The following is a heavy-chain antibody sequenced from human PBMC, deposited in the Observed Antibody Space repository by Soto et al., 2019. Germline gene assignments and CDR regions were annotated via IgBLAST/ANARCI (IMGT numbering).Heavy chain of an antibody. Sequence: ASGKVSCKASDSTFNAYGFLWVRQAPGEGLEWMGWISAYNGNTNHAQKFQDRVTMTTDKSTNTAHMELRSLRSDDTAVYYCGRAANSHGWHWDPPDYWGQGTLVTVSS. J-gene: IGHJ4*02. CDR3: GRAANSHGWHWDPPDY. V-gene: IGHV1-18*01. CDR2: ISAYNGNT. CDR1: DSTFNAYG. D-gene: IGHD6-19*01.